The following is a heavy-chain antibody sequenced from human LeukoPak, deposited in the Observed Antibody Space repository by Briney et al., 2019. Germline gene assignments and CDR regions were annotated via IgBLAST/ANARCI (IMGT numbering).Heavy chain of an antibody. Sequence: PGRSLRLSCAASGFTFSSYAMHWVRQAPGKGLEWVAVISYDGSNKYYADSVKGRFTISRDNSKNTLYLQMNSLRAEDTAVYYCARVSRDFYSNYYYYYGMDVWGQGTTVTVSS. CDR2: ISYDGSNK. CDR3: ARVSRDFYSNYYYYYGMDV. D-gene: IGHD4-11*01. CDR1: GFTFSSYA. V-gene: IGHV3-30-3*01. J-gene: IGHJ6*02.